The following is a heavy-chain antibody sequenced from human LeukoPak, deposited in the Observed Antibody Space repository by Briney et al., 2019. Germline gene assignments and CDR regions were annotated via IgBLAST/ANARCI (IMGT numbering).Heavy chain of an antibody. D-gene: IGHD4-11*01. CDR2: ISGSGGST. Sequence: EGSLRLSCAASGFTFSSYAMSWVRQAPGKGLEWVSAISGSGGSTYYADSVKGRFTISRDNSKNTLYVQMKSLRAEDTAVYYCAKLRSNYINYVAFDIWGQGTMVTVSS. CDR3: AKLRSNYINYVAFDI. CDR1: GFTFSSYA. J-gene: IGHJ3*02. V-gene: IGHV3-23*01.